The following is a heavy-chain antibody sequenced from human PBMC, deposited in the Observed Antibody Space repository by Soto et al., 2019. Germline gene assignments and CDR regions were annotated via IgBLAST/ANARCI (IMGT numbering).Heavy chain of an antibody. J-gene: IGHJ5*02. V-gene: IGHV4-31*03. Sequence: SETLSLTCTVSGGSISSGGYYWSWIRQHPGKGLEWIGYIYYSGSTHYNPSLKSRVTISVDTSKNQFSLKLSSVTAADTAVYYCARELEGFNWFDPWGQGTLVTVSS. CDR3: ARELEGFNWFDP. CDR1: GGSISSGGYY. CDR2: IYYSGST.